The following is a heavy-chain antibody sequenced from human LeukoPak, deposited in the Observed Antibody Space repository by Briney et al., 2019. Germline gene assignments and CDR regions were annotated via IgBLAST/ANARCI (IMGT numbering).Heavy chain of an antibody. V-gene: IGHV6-1*01. CDR2: TYYRSKWYN. J-gene: IGHJ6*03. D-gene: IGHD3-3*01. Sequence: SQTLSLTCAISGDSVSSNSAAWNWIRQSPSRGLEWLGRTYYRSKWYNDYAVSVKSRITINPDTSKNQFSLQLNSVTPEDTAVYYCARGYDFWSGSKYYYYYYYMDVWGKGTTVTVSS. CDR3: ARGYDFWSGSKYYYYYYYMDV. CDR1: GDSVSSNSAA.